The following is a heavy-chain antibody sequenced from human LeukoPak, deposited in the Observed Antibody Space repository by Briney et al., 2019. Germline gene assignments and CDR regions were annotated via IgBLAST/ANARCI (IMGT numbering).Heavy chain of an antibody. Sequence: PSETLSLTCTVSGGSISSSSYYWGWIRQPPGKGLEWIGSIYYSGSTYYNPSLKSRVTISVDTSKNQFSLKLSSVTAADTAVYYCARHPFPFYYDRGMDVWGQGTTVTVSS. CDR1: GGSISSSSYY. D-gene: IGHD3-3*01. J-gene: IGHJ6*02. CDR2: IYYSGST. V-gene: IGHV4-39*01. CDR3: ARHPFPFYYDRGMDV.